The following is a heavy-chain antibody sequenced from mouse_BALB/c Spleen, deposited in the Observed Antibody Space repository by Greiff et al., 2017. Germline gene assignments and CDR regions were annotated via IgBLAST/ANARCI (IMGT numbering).Heavy chain of an antibody. CDR3: ARYLAVDYAMDY. D-gene: IGHD1-1*02. CDR2: ISYSGST. Sequence: EVQLVESGPSLVKPSQTLSLTCSVTGDSITSGYWNWIRKFPGNKLEYMGYISYSGSTYYNPSLKSRISITRDTSKNQYYLQLNSVTTEDTATYYCARYLAVDYAMDYWGQGTSVTVSS. V-gene: IGHV3-8*02. J-gene: IGHJ4*01. CDR1: GDSITSGY.